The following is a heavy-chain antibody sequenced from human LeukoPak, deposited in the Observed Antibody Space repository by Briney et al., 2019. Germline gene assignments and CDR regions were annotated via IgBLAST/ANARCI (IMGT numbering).Heavy chain of an antibody. J-gene: IGHJ4*02. CDR3: AKADRGWGVITKD. CDR1: EFTFSSYA. CDR2: ISASGGST. D-gene: IGHD3-10*01. V-gene: IGHV3-23*01. Sequence: SGGSLRLSCAASEFTFSSYAMQWVRQAPGKGLEWVSGISASGGSTYYAENVKGRFTISRDNSKETLYLQMNSLRAEDTAVYYCAKADRGWGVITKDWGQGTLVTVSS.